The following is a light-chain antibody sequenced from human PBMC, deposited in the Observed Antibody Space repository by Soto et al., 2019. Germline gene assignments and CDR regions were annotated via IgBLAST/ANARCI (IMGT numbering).Light chain of an antibody. J-gene: IGKJ5*01. CDR2: GAT. CDR3: QQRSNSIT. CDR1: QTVRDN. Sequence: EVVMTQSPATLSVSPGERATLSCRASQTVRDNLGWYQQKPGQPPRLLIYGATTRATGIPTRLSGSGSGTDFTLTISSLEPEDFAVYYRQQRSNSITFGQETRLESK. V-gene: IGKV3D-15*01.